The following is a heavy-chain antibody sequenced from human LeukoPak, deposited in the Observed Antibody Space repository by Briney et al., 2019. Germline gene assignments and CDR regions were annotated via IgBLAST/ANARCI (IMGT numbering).Heavy chain of an antibody. V-gene: IGHV3-64D*09. CDR1: GFTFSSYA. Sequence: GGSLRLSCSASGFTFSSYAMHWVRQAPGKGLEYVSAISSSGDSSHYADLAKDRFTISRDNSKNMLYLQMSSLRAKDTAVYYCVKDQPSGILRYFDWLFDYWGQGTLVTVSP. D-gene: IGHD3-9*01. CDR2: ISSSGDSS. J-gene: IGHJ4*02. CDR3: VKDQPSGILRYFDWLFDY.